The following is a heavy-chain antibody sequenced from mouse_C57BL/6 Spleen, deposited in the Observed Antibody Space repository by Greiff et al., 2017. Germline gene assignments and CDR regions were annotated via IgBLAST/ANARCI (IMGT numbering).Heavy chain of an antibody. J-gene: IGHJ3*01. V-gene: IGHV1-52*01. CDR1: GYTFTSYW. D-gene: IGHD2-2*01. CDR2: IDPSDSET. CDR3: ARKGYDVPFAY. Sequence: QVQLQQPGAELVRPGSSVKLSCKASGYTFTSYWMHWVKQRPIQGLEWIGNIDPSDSETHYNQKFKDKATLTVDKSSSTAYMQLSSLTSEDSAVYYCARKGYDVPFAYWGQGTLVTVPA.